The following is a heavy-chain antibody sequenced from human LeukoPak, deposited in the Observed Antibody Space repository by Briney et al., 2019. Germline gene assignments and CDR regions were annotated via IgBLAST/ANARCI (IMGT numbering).Heavy chain of an antibody. D-gene: IGHD3-3*01. V-gene: IGHV4-59*11. Sequence: SETLSLTCSVSGASINGHYWTWIRLSPGKGLEWIGYISDSGSTSYNPSLRSRVIMALEASKTEFSLRLNSVTVADTAVYYCARVFRGAVTSNWFDPWGQGTLVTVSS. CDR2: ISDSGST. CDR1: GASINGHY. CDR3: ARVFRGAVTSNWFDP. J-gene: IGHJ5*02.